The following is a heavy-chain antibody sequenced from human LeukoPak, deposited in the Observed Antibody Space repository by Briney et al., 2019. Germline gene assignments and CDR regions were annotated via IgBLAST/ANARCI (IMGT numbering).Heavy chain of an antibody. CDR3: ARDSGSHSPYFDY. V-gene: IGHV1-69*04. CDR2: IIPIFGIA. J-gene: IGHJ4*02. Sequence: SVKVSCKASGGTFSSYAISWVRQAPGQGLEWMGRIIPIFGIANYAQKFQGRVTITADKSTSTAYMELSSLSSEDTAVYYCARDSGSHSPYFDYWGQGTLVTVSS. CDR1: GGTFSSYA. D-gene: IGHD1-26*01.